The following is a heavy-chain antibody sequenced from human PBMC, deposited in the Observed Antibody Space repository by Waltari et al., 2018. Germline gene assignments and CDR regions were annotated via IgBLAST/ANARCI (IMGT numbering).Heavy chain of an antibody. V-gene: IGHV4-4*07. CDR1: GGSIISYY. Sequence: QVQLQESGPGLVKPSETLSLTCTVSGGSIISYYWSWIRQPVGKGLELIGRNSTSRSTNDNPSLKSRVTMSVDTSKNQFSLKRSSVTAADTAVYYCARTDRVRGVRDAFDIWGQGTMVTVSS. CDR2: NSTSRST. CDR3: ARTDRVRGVRDAFDI. D-gene: IGHD3-10*01. J-gene: IGHJ3*02.